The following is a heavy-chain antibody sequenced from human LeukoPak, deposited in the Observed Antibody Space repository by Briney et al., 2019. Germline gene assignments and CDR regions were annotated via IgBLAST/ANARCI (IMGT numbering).Heavy chain of an antibody. J-gene: IGHJ4*02. CDR2: ISSSSSTI. D-gene: IGHD6-19*01. Sequence: PGGSLRLSCAASGFTFSIAWMSWVRQAPGKGLEWVSYISSSSSTIYYADSVKGRFTISRDNAKNSLYLQMNSLRAEDTAVYYCVRGRKQGEQWLAHWGQGTLVTVSS. CDR1: GFTFSIAW. CDR3: VRGRKQGEQWLAH. V-gene: IGHV3-48*01.